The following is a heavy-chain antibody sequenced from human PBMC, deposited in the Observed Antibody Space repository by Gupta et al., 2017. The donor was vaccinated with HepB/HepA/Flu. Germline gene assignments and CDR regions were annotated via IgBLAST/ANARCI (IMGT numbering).Heavy chain of an antibody. CDR1: GYTFTNYD. V-gene: IGHV1-8*01. CDR3: AKGRDAFDI. CDR2: MNPNSGNT. Sequence: QVQLVQSGAEVKKPGASVKVSCMASGYTFTNYDINWVRQATGQGLEWMGWMNPNSGNTVYAQKFQGRVTMTRSTSISTAYMELSSLRSEDTAVYYCAKGRDAFDIWGQGAMVTVSS. J-gene: IGHJ3*02.